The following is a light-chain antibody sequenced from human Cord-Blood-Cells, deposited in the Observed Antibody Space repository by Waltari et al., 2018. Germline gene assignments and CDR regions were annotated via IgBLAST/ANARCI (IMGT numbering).Light chain of an antibody. V-gene: IGLV2-14*01. CDR3: SSYTSSSTV. CDR1: SSDVGGYNY. Sequence: QSALTQPDSVSGSPGQSLTIPCTGTSSDVGGYNYVSWYQQPPGKAPKLMIYDVSNRPSGVSNRFSGSKSGNTASLTISGLQAEDEADYYCSSYTSSSTVFGGGTKLTVL. J-gene: IGLJ2*01. CDR2: DVS.